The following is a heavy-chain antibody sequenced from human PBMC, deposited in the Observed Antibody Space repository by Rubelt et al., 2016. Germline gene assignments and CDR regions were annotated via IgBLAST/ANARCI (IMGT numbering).Heavy chain of an antibody. Sequence: VQLVESEGGLVQPGGSLRLSCAASGFTFSSYAMHWVRQAPGKGLGWVALISYDGSNKYYADPVKGRFTISRDNSKNMLYLQMNSLRAEDTAVYYCVRAQMATVMPYYYYGMDVWGQGTTVTVSS. J-gene: IGHJ6*02. CDR3: VRAQMATVMPYYYYGMDV. CDR1: GFTFSSYA. V-gene: IGHV3-30*04. D-gene: IGHD5-24*01. CDR2: ISYDGSNK.